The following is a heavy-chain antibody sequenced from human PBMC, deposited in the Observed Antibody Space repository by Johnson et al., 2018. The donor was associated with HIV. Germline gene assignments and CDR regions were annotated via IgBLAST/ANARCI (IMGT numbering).Heavy chain of an antibody. J-gene: IGHJ3*02. Sequence: QVQLVESGGGVVQPGGSLRLSCAASGFTFSSYGMHWVRQAPGKGLEWVSVIYSGGTTYYADSVKGRFTISRDNSKNTLYLQMNSLRAEDTAVYYCAREGPMVRSGAFDIWGQGTKVTVSS. D-gene: IGHD3-10*01. CDR1: GFTFSSYG. V-gene: IGHV3-NL1*01. CDR2: IYSGGTT. CDR3: AREGPMVRSGAFDI.